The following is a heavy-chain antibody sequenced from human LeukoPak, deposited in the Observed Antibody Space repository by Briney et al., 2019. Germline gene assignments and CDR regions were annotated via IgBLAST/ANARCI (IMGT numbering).Heavy chain of an antibody. D-gene: IGHD2-15*01. V-gene: IGHV4-39*07. J-gene: IGHJ4*02. CDR3: ARVLPRYCSGGSCSNLDY. CDR1: GGSISSSSYY. Sequence: SETLSLTCTASGGSISSSSYYWGWIRQPPGKGLEWIGSVYYSGSTYYHPSLKSRVTISVDTSKNQFSLKLSSVTAADTAVYYCARVLPRYCSGGSCSNLDYWGQGTLVTVSS. CDR2: VYYSGST.